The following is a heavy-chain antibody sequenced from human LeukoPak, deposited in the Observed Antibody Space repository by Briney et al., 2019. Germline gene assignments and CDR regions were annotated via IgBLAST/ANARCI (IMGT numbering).Heavy chain of an antibody. CDR1: GFTFSSYA. Sequence: GGSLRLSCAASGFTFSSYAMSWVRQAPGKGLEWVSAISGSGGSTYYADSVKGRFTISRDNSKNTLYLQMNSLRAEDTAVYYCANSGFHYCSSTNCYFDFWGQGTLVTVSS. CDR2: ISGSGGST. D-gene: IGHD2-2*01. V-gene: IGHV3-23*01. J-gene: IGHJ4*02. CDR3: ANSGFHYCSSTNCYFDF.